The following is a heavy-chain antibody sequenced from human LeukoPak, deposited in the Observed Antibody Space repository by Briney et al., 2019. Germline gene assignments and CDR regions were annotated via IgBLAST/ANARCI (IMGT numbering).Heavy chain of an antibody. Sequence: PGGSLRLSCVASGFTFSTYSMNWLRQAPGKGLEGISYISSAGGTRHYADSVKGRFSISRDNAKNSLYLEMNGLEAEDTAMYYCARDPAGAGIYYEFWGQGTLVTVSS. D-gene: IGHD3-16*01. CDR2: ISSAGGTR. V-gene: IGHV3-48*01. J-gene: IGHJ4*02. CDR1: GFTFSTYS. CDR3: ARDPAGAGIYYEF.